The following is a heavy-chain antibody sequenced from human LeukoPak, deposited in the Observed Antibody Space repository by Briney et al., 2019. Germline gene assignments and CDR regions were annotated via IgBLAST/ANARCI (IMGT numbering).Heavy chain of an antibody. Sequence: ASVKVSCKASGYTFTSYYMHWVRQAPGQGLEWMGVINPSSGRTTYAQKFQGRVIMTRDTSTSTVYMELSSLRSEDTAVYCCARVSDTSGYYYAYFDYWGQGILVTVSS. CDR1: GYTFTSYY. CDR3: ARVSDTSGYYYAYFDY. V-gene: IGHV1-46*01. J-gene: IGHJ4*02. CDR2: INPSSGRT. D-gene: IGHD3-22*01.